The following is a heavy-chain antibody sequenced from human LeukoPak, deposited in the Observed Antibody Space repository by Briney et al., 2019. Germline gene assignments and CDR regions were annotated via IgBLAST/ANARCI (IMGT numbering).Heavy chain of an antibody. CDR1: GYTFTSYY. J-gene: IGHJ3*02. CDR3: ARDPRTAGYSYGYRNAFDI. D-gene: IGHD5-18*01. CDR2: INPSGGST. Sequence: ASVKVSCKASGYTFTSYYMHWVRQAPGQGLEWMGIINPSGGSTSYAQKFQGRVTMTRDTSTSTVYMELSSLRSEDTAVYYCARDPRTAGYSYGYRNAFDIWGQGTMVTVSS. V-gene: IGHV1-46*01.